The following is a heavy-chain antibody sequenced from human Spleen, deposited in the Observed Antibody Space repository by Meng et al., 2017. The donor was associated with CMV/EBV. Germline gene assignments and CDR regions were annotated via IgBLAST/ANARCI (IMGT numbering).Heavy chain of an antibody. CDR3: ARVHDYSGTSGY. CDR2: IYSDGRT. D-gene: IGHD4-23*01. Sequence: GESLKISCAASGFTFSDFAMHWVRQAPGKGLEWLSVIYSDGRTYYTDSVKGRFTISRDNSKNTLYLQMNSLRAEDTAVYYCARVHDYSGTSGYWGQGTLVTVSS. J-gene: IGHJ4*02. V-gene: IGHV3-66*02. CDR1: GFTFSDFA.